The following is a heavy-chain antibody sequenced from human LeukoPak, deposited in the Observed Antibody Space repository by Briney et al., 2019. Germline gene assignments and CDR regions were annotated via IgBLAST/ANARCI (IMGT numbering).Heavy chain of an antibody. J-gene: IGHJ4*02. D-gene: IGHD4-17*01. CDR1: GFIFSDYH. V-gene: IGHV3-11*01. CDR3: ARSGNYGDFDH. CDR2: VSSSGNII. Sequence: GGSLRLSCEASGFIFSDYHMNWIRQAPGKGLEWVSSVSSSGNIIQYADSVKGRFTISRDNAKNALCLQMNSLRVDDTAVYFCARSGNYGDFDHWGQGTLVTVSS.